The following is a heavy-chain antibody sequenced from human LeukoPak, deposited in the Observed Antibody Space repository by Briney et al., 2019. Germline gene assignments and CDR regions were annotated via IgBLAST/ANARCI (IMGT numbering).Heavy chain of an antibody. CDR3: ARVVVGLTYYFDY. Sequence: KTGGSLRLSCTASGLTVSSNYMTWVRQAPGKVLEWVSLIYSGGDTYYADSVKGRFTISRDNSKNTLYLQMNSLRAEDTAVYYCARVVVGLTYYFDYWGQGTLVTVSS. J-gene: IGHJ4*02. CDR1: GLTVSSNY. V-gene: IGHV3-53*01. CDR2: IYSGGDT. D-gene: IGHD1-26*01.